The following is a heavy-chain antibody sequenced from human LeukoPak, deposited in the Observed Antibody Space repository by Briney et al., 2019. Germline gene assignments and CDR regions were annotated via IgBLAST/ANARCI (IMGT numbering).Heavy chain of an antibody. CDR2: IYYSGST. V-gene: IGHV4-59*01. D-gene: IGHD2-21*02. Sequence: SETLSLTCTVSGGSISSNYWSWIRQPPGKGLEWIGYIYYSGSTNYNPSLKSRVTISVDTSKNQFSLKLSSVTAADTAVYYCARAYCGGDCYLDYWGQGTLVTVSS. CDR3: ARAYCGGDCYLDY. J-gene: IGHJ4*02. CDR1: GGSISSNY.